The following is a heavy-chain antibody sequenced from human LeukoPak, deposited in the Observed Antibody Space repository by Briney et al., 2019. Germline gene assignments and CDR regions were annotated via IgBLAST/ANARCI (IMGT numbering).Heavy chain of an antibody. V-gene: IGHV3-48*02. CDR1: GFTFSSYS. CDR2: ISSSSDTI. D-gene: IGHD2-2*03. CDR3: ARDGYCSSTSCYNFDY. J-gene: IGHJ4*02. Sequence: GGSLRLSCAASGFTFSSYSMNWVRQAPGKGLEWVSYISSSSDTIYYADSVKGRFTISRDNAKNSLYLQMNSLRDEDTAVYYCARDGYCSSTSCYNFDYWGQGTLVTVSS.